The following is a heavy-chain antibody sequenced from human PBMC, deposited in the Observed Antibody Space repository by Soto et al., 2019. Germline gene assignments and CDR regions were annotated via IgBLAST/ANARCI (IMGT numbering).Heavy chain of an antibody. D-gene: IGHD4-17*01. V-gene: IGHV1-46*03. CDR1: GYTFTTYY. CDR3: ARGSDYGDNVFDY. CDR2: INPSGAGT. Sequence: ASVKVSCKASGYTFTTYYMHWVRQAPGQGLEWMGIINPSGAGTSYAQKFKGRVTMTRDTSTTTVYMELSSLRSEDMAVYYCARGSDYGDNVFDYWGQGILVTVSS. J-gene: IGHJ4*02.